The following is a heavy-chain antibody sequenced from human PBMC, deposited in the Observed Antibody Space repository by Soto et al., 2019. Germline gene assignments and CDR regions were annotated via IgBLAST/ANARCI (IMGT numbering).Heavy chain of an antibody. Sequence: PSETLSLTCTVSGGSISPYYWSWIRQPPGKGLEWIGYIHYSGSTNYNPSLKSRVTISMDTSRNQFSLKLNSVTAADTAVYYCATNPRSSAWYKWSEPWGQGTLVTVSS. J-gene: IGHJ5*02. CDR2: IHYSGST. V-gene: IGHV4-59*01. CDR3: ATNPRSSAWYKWSEP. CDR1: GGSISPYY. D-gene: IGHD6-19*01.